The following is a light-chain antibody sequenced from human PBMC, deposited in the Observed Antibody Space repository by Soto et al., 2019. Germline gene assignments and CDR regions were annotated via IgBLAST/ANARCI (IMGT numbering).Light chain of an antibody. V-gene: IGKV3-20*01. CDR1: QSVSSNY. J-gene: IGKJ3*01. CDR2: GAS. CDR3: QQYSSSPPQFT. Sequence: EIVLTQSPGTLSVSPGERVTLSCRASQSVSSNYLAWYQQRPGQAPRLLIFGASYRATGIPDRFSGSGSGTDFTLTISRLEPEDFAVYYCQQYSSSPPQFTFGHGTKVHSK.